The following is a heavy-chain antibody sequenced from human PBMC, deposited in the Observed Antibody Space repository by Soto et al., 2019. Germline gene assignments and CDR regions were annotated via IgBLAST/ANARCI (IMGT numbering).Heavy chain of an antibody. J-gene: IGHJ6*02. D-gene: IGHD2-15*01. Sequence: QVQLVQSGAEVKKPGASVKVSCKASGYTFTSYYMHWVRQAPGQGLEWMGIINPSGGSTGYAQKFQGRVTMTRDTSTSTVYMELSSLRSEDTAVYYCARGSGPDYYYYGMDVWGQGTTVTVSS. CDR1: GYTFTSYY. CDR3: ARGSGPDYYYYGMDV. V-gene: IGHV1-46*01. CDR2: INPSGGST.